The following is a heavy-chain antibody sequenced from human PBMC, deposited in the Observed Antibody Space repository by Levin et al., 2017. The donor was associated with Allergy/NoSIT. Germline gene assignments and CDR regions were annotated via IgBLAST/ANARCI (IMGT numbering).Heavy chain of an antibody. J-gene: IGHJ4*02. D-gene: IGHD6-19*01. Sequence: SETLSLTCTVSGGSISSSSYYWGWIRQPPGKGLEWIGSIYYSGSTYYNPSLKSRVTISVDTSKNQFSLKLSSVTAADTAVYYCARGYKAVAGEEFDKLFDYWGQGTLVTVSS. CDR1: GGSISSSSYY. CDR3: ARGYKAVAGEEFDKLFDY. V-gene: IGHV4-39*01. CDR2: IYYSGST.